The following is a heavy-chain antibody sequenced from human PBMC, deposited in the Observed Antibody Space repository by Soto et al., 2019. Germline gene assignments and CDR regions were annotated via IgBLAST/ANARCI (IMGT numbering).Heavy chain of an antibody. V-gene: IGHV3-23*01. J-gene: IGHJ4*02. Sequence: EVELLESGGGLIQPGGSLRLSCAASGFTFSTYTMNWVHQAPGRGLEWISTISDAGRSTFYADSVKGRFLVSRDNSKNTLFLEMTPRRLDDTAVYYCAKDDVPPYCGLSSCHATSFDFWGQGVMVAVSS. CDR1: GFTFSTYT. CDR3: AKDDVPPYCGLSSCHATSFDF. CDR2: ISDAGRST. D-gene: IGHD2-21*01.